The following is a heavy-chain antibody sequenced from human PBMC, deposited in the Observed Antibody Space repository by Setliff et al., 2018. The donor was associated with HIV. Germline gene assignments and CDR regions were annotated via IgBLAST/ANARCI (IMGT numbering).Heavy chain of an antibody. Sequence: GGSLRLSCAASGFTFRSYAMSWVRQAPGKGLEWVSVISGTGGTTYYADFVKGGFTISRDNSKNTLHLQMNSLRAEDTAVYYGANGYDFWSGSSKGNFDYWGQGTLVTVSS. V-gene: IGHV3-23*01. CDR3: ANGYDFWSGSSKGNFDY. D-gene: IGHD3-3*01. J-gene: IGHJ4*02. CDR2: ISGTGGTT. CDR1: GFTFRSYA.